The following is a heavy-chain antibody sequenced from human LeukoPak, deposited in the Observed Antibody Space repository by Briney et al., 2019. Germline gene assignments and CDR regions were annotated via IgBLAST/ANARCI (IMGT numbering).Heavy chain of an antibody. CDR1: GYAFTGYY. D-gene: IGHD6-19*01. V-gene: IGHV1-2*02. Sequence: ASVKVSCKASGYAFTGYYIHWVRQAPGQGLEWMGWINPNSGGTKYAQKFQGRVTMTRDTSIATAYMGLSRLRSDDTAVYYCAKGRVVAGSKSLTYHWFDPWGQGTLVTVSS. CDR2: INPNSGGT. J-gene: IGHJ5*02. CDR3: AKGRVVAGSKSLTYHWFDP.